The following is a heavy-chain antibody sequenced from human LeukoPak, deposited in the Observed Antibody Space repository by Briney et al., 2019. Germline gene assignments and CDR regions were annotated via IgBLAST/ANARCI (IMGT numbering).Heavy chain of an antibody. J-gene: IGHJ4*02. D-gene: IGHD2-15*01. CDR1: GFTFSSYG. CDR3: ARVGSCSGGSCYYRLFDY. Sequence: GGSLRLSCAASGFTFSSYGMHWVRQAPGKGLEWVAVISYDGSNKYYADSVKGRFTISRDNSKNTLYLQMNSLRAEDTAVYYCARVGSCSGGSCYYRLFDYWGQGTLVTVSS. CDR2: ISYDGSNK. V-gene: IGHV3-30*03.